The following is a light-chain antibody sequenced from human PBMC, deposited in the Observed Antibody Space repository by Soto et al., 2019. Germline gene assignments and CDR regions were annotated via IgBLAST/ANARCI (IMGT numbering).Light chain of an antibody. J-gene: IGKJ2*01. CDR1: QGISSY. Sequence: AIRMTQSPSSFSASTGDRVTITCRASQGISSYLAWYQQKPGKAPKLLIYAASTLQSGVPSRFSGSGSGTDFTLTISCLQSEDFATYYCQQYYSYRYTRGQGTKVHIK. V-gene: IGKV1-8*01. CDR3: QQYYSYRYT. CDR2: AAS.